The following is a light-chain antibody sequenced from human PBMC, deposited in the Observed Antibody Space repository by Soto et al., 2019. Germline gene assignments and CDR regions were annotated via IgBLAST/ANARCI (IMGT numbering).Light chain of an antibody. V-gene: IGKV3-20*01. J-gene: IGKJ1*01. CDR1: QSVSSNY. Sequence: PGARATLSCRASQSVSSNYLAWYQHIPGQAPRLLIYGASTRATGIPDRFSGSGSGTDFTLTISRLEPEDFAVDYCQQFDRSLPSWTFGQGTKVE. CDR2: GAS. CDR3: QQFDRSLPSWT.